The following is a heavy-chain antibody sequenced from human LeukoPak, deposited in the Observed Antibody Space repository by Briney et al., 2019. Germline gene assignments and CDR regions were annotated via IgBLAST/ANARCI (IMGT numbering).Heavy chain of an antibody. D-gene: IGHD2-15*01. CDR1: GFTFSNYN. CDR3: ARDVVVVVATDSNFDC. CDR2: ISTSSSYI. J-gene: IGHJ4*02. Sequence: GGSLRLSCAASGFTFSNYNMNWVRQAPGKGLEWVASISTSSSYIYYADSVKGRFTISRDNAKNSLSLEMNSLRAEDTAVYYCARDVVVVVATDSNFDCWGQGILVTVSS. V-gene: IGHV3-21*01.